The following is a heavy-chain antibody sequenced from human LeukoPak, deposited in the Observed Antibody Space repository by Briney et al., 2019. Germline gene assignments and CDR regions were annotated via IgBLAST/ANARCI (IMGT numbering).Heavy chain of an antibody. V-gene: IGHV3-7*01. Sequence: GGSLRLSCEASGFSFRRNWMTWVRQAPGKGPEWVANINQDGSERYYVDSVKGRFTISRDNDKMSLHLQMDSLRVEDTAVYYCARDRAAADPWGQGTLVTVSS. CDR1: GFSFRRNW. D-gene: IGHD6-13*01. CDR2: INQDGSER. CDR3: ARDRAAADP. J-gene: IGHJ5*02.